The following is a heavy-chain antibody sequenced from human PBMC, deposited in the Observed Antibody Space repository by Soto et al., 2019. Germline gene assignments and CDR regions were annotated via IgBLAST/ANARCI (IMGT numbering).Heavy chain of an antibody. V-gene: IGHV4-39*01. CDR3: ARRGSGHTFDY. D-gene: IGHD3-10*01. J-gene: IGHJ4*02. CDR2: LYSGST. Sequence: QLQLQESGPGLVKPSETLSLTCAVSGASISRGGFHWGWIRQPPGQGLEWIGSLYSGSTHYNPSLKSRVTISADTSKSEFSLRLTSVTAADTAVYYCARRGSGHTFDYWGQGTLVTVSS. CDR1: GASISRGGFH.